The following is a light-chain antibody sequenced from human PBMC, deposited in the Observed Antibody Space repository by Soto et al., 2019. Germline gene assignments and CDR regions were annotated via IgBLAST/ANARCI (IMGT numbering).Light chain of an antibody. CDR3: QQYAS. Sequence: EIVLTQSPGTLSLSPRERATLSCRASQSVSSSYLAWYQQKPGQAPRLLIYGASSRATGIPDRFSGSGSGTDFTLTISRLEPEDFAVYYCQQYASFGQGTKVEIK. V-gene: IGKV3-20*01. J-gene: IGKJ1*01. CDR1: QSVSSSY. CDR2: GAS.